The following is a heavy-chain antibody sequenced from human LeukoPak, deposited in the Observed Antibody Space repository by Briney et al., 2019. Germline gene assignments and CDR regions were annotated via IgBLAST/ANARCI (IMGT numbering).Heavy chain of an antibody. CDR1: TFYFTDYA. D-gene: IGHD2-21*02. CDR2: VSGNGDTK. CDR3: ARGSTSTAPGWVY. V-gene: IGHV3-23*01. Sequence: GGSLRLSCAVSTFYFTDYAMSWARQAPGKGLGWLSAVSGNGDTKDYVDSVKGRFTISRDNSRNTVHLQIDNLRTEDTAVYYCARGSTSTAPGWVYWGHGTPVTVSS. J-gene: IGHJ4*01.